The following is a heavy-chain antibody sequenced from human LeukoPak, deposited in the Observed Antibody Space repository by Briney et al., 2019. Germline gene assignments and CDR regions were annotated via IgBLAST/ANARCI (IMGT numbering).Heavy chain of an antibody. CDR1: GGSFSGYY. CDR2: INHSGRT. D-gene: IGHD3-16*02. J-gene: IGHJ4*02. V-gene: IGHV4-34*01. CDR3: ARVRRYVWGSYRPYYFDY. Sequence: SETLSLTCAVYGGSFSGYYWSWIRQPPGKGLEWIGEINHSGRTNYNPSLKSRVTISVDTSKNQFSLKLSSVTAADTAVYYCARVRRYVWGSYRPYYFDYWGQGTLVTVSS.